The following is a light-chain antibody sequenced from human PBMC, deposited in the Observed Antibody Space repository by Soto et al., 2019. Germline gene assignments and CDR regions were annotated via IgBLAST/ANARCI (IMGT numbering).Light chain of an antibody. CDR3: QHYRSSPWT. CDR2: GAS. J-gene: IGKJ1*01. V-gene: IGKV3-20*01. Sequence: EIVLTQSPGTLSLSPGERATLSCRASQSVSSSYLAWYQQKPGQAPRLLIYGASSRATGIPDRFSGSGSGTDFTLTISRLEPEDLAVYYCQHYRSSPWTFGQGTKVEIK. CDR1: QSVSSSY.